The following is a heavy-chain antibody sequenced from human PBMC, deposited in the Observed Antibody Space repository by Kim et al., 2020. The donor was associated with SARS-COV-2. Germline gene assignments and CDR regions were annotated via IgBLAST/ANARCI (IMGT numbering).Heavy chain of an antibody. CDR1: GFIFGNYA. V-gene: IGHV3-23*01. CDR3: AKAAIPYNKRWDWFDS. CDR2: IGGDGGNP. Sequence: GGSLSLSCAASGFIFGNYAMTWVRQAPGKGLQWVSSIGGDGGNPRYSDSVKGRFTVSKDNSKDTLYLQMNSLRVEDTGFSYCAKAAIPYNKRWDWFDSWGQGTLVTVSS. J-gene: IGHJ5*01. D-gene: IGHD2-21*02.